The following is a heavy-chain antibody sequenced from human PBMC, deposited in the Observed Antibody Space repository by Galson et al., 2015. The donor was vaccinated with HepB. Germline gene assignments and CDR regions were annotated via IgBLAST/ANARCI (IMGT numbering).Heavy chain of an antibody. J-gene: IGHJ4*02. CDR2: ISYDGSNK. CDR3: AKDWFASARQPEVAYDY. Sequence: SLRLSCAASGFTFSSYGMHWVRQAPGKGLEWVAVISYDGSNKYYADSVKGRFTISRDNSKNTLYLQMSSLRAEDTAVYYCAKDWFASARQPEVAYDYWGQGALVTVSS. CDR1: GFTFSSYG. D-gene: IGHD2-15*01. V-gene: IGHV3-30*18.